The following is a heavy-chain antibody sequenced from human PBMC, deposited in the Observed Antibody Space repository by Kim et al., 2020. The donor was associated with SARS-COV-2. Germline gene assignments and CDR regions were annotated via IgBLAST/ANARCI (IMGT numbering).Heavy chain of an antibody. D-gene: IGHD4-17*01. CDR2: IYCSGST. Sequence: SETLSLTCTVSGGSISSGGYYWSWIRQHPGKGLEWIGYIYCSGSTYYNPSLKSRVTISVDTSKNQFSLKLSSVTAADTAVYYCARDDTTDYYYGMDVWGQGTTVTVSS. CDR3: ARDDTTDYYYGMDV. J-gene: IGHJ6*02. CDR1: GGSISSGGYY. V-gene: IGHV4-31*03.